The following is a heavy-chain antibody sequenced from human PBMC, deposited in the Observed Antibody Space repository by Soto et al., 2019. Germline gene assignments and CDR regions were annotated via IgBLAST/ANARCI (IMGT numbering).Heavy chain of an antibody. V-gene: IGHV4-30-2*01. D-gene: IGHD5-12*01. Sequence: SETLSLTCAVSGGSISSGGYSWSWIRQPPGKGLEWIGYIYHSGSTYYNPSLKSRVTISGDTSKNQFSLKLTSVTAADTAVYYCARVEYSGYPRIWGQGTLVTVSS. J-gene: IGHJ4*02. CDR2: IYHSGST. CDR1: GGSISSGGYS. CDR3: ARVEYSGYPRI.